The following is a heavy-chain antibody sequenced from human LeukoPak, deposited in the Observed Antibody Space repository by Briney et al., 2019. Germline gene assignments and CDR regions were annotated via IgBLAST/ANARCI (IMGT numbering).Heavy chain of an antibody. CDR2: INPYNGNT. J-gene: IGHJ4*02. Sequence: ASVKVSRQASVYSFTKQGLPWVGQPPGQGLEWMGWINPYNGNTNYAQKLQGRVTMTTDTSTSTAYMDLRSLRSDDTAVYYCARERSGWFFSNWGQGTLVTVSS. CDR3: ARERSGWFFSN. D-gene: IGHD6-19*01. CDR1: VYSFTKQG. V-gene: IGHV1-18*01.